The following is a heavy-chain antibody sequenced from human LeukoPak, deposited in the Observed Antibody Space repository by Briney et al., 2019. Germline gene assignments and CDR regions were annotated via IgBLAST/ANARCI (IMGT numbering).Heavy chain of an antibody. D-gene: IGHD6-19*01. Sequence: PGGSLRLSCAASGFTFSSYSMNWVRQAPGKGLEWVSSISSSSSYIYYADSVKGRFTISRDNAKNSLYLQMNSLRAEDTAVYYCARGAAVAGSNFDSWGQGTLVTVSS. V-gene: IGHV3-21*01. J-gene: IGHJ4*02. CDR2: ISSSSSYI. CDR1: GFTFSSYS. CDR3: ARGAAVAGSNFDS.